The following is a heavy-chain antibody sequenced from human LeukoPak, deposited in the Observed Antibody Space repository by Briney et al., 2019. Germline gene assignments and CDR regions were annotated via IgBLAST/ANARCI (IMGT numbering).Heavy chain of an antibody. CDR1: GYTFMSYG. Sequence: ASVKVSCKASGYTFMSYGIHWVRQAPGQGLEWMGWSSVYNGNTNYAQKFQGRVTMTTDTSTSTVYMELRTLISDDTAVYYCAKGRRVDANDHFDYWGQGTLVTVSS. CDR3: AKGRRVDANDHFDY. J-gene: IGHJ4*02. CDR2: SSVYNGNT. V-gene: IGHV1-18*01. D-gene: IGHD1-1*01.